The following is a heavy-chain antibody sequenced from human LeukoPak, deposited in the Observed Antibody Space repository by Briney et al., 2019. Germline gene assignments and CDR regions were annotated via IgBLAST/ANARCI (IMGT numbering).Heavy chain of an antibody. Sequence: GGSLRLSCAASGFTFSSYGMHWVRQAPGKGLGWVAFIRYDGSNKYYADSVKGRFTISRDNSRNTLYLQMNSLRAEDTAVYYCAKDPRYYDFWSGYSLGTLYYFDYWGQGTLVTVSS. V-gene: IGHV3-30*02. CDR1: GFTFSSYG. D-gene: IGHD3-3*01. J-gene: IGHJ4*02. CDR2: IRYDGSNK. CDR3: AKDPRYYDFWSGYSLGTLYYFDY.